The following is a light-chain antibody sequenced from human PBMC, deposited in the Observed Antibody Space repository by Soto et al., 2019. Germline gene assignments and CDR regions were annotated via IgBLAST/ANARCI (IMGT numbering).Light chain of an antibody. V-gene: IGKV1-5*01. J-gene: IGKJ1*01. CDR2: DAS. CDR1: QSISSW. Sequence: DIQMTQSPTTQSSSVGDRVTITCLASQSISSWLAWYQQKPGKAPKLLIYDASSLESGVPSRFSGSGSGTEFTLTISSLQPDDFATYYCQQYNSYSGTFGQG. CDR3: QQYNSYSGT.